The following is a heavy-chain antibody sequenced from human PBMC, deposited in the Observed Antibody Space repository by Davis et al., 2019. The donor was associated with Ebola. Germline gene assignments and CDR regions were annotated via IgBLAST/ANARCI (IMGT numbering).Heavy chain of an antibody. V-gene: IGHV3-7*01. J-gene: IGHJ4*02. CDR2: IKQDGSEK. CDR3: ARSYVEMDSSQGNDY. CDR1: GFMFSNYW. Sequence: GESLKISCAASGFMFSNYWMSWVRQAPGKGLEWVANIKQDGSEKYYVDSVKGRFTISRDNAKNSLYLQMNSLRAEDTAVYYCARSYVEMDSSQGNDYWGQGTLVTVSS. D-gene: IGHD5-24*01.